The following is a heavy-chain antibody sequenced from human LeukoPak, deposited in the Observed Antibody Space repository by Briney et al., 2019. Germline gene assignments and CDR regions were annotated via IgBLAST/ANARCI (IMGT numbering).Heavy chain of an antibody. D-gene: IGHD6-19*01. Sequence: GGCLRLSCATSELTFSSYAMTWVRQAPGKGLGWDSSISARGGNADYAEQVKDRVTIDRDNSKNTLYLQINSLRAEETAVYYCAKGTVAASGTFGYWGQGTLVTVSS. CDR3: AKGTVAASGTFGY. CDR1: ELTFSSYA. J-gene: IGHJ4*02. CDR2: ISARGGNA. V-gene: IGHV3-23*01.